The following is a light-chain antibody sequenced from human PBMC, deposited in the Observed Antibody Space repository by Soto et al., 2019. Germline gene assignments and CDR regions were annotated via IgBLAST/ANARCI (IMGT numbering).Light chain of an antibody. V-gene: IGKV3-11*01. CDR1: QSVSSY. J-gene: IGKJ5*01. CDR2: DAS. Sequence: EIVLTQSPATLSLSPGERATLSCRASQSVSSYLAWYQQKPGQAPRLLIYDASNRATGIPARFSGSGSGTDCTLTISSLEPEEFASYYCQQRSNWPPSTFGQGTRLEIK. CDR3: QQRSNWPPST.